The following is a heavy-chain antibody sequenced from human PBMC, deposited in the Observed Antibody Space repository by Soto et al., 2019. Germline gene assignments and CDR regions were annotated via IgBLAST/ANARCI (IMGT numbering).Heavy chain of an antibody. CDR3: AMSPVNMVGPDF. Sequence: QVQLVQSGAEVKKPGASVKVSCKASGYSFTSYDFSWVRQATGQGLEWMGWMNPYSGNTATAQKFKGRVTMTLNTSPSTVYIAQGSLISEDTAIFCCAMSPVNMVGPDFWGHGTLVTVSS. CDR1: GYSFTSYD. D-gene: IGHD2-15*01. V-gene: IGHV1-8*01. CDR2: MNPYSGNT. J-gene: IGHJ4*01.